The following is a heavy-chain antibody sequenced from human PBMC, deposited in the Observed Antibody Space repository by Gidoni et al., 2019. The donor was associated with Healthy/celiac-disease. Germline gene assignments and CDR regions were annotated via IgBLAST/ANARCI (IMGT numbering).Heavy chain of an antibody. D-gene: IGHD5-12*01. Sequence: VQLVQAGAEVTKPGASVTVYGKASGYTFTIYGISWVRQAPGQGLDWMGWISASNGHTNSAQKLQCRVTMTTDTSTSTAYLELRSLRSDYTAVYFCARTPNIVATNWFYPWGQGTLVTVSS. J-gene: IGHJ5*02. CDR3: ARTPNIVATNWFYP. V-gene: IGHV1-18*01. CDR2: ISASNGHT. CDR1: GYTFTIYG.